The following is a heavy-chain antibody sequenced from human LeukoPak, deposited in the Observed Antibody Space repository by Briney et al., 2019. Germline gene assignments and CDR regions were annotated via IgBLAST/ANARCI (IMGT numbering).Heavy chain of an antibody. CDR3: ARSLAASDDFDF. J-gene: IGHJ4*02. Sequence: SGPTLVNPTQTLTLTCTFSGFSLSTSGVGVGWIRQPPGKALEWLVIIYWDDDRRYSPSLKSRLTITKDTYKNQVVLTMTNMDPVDTATYYCARSLAASDDFDFWGQGTLVTVSS. D-gene: IGHD6-13*01. CDR1: GFSLSTSGVG. V-gene: IGHV2-5*02. CDR2: IYWDDDR.